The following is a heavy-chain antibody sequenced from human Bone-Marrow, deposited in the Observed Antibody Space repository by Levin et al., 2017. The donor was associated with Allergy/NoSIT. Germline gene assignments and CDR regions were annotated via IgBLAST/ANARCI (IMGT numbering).Heavy chain of an antibody. Sequence: RTSETLSLTCTVSGGSISSAGYHWSWIRQHPGKGLEWIGYIYYSGRTDYNPSLKSRVSITVDTWENQFSLKLSSVNAADTALYFCARAKGCVGDVCYSSNWFDPWGQGILVTVSS. CDR2: IYYSGRT. D-gene: IGHD2-21*01. J-gene: IGHJ5*02. V-gene: IGHV4-31*03. CDR3: ARAKGCVGDVCYSSNWFDP. CDR1: GGSISSAGYH.